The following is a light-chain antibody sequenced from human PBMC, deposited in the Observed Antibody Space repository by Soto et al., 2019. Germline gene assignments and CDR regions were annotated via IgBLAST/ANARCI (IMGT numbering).Light chain of an antibody. J-gene: IGKJ5*01. V-gene: IGKV1-39*01. CDR1: QSIYSS. Sequence: DIQMTQYPSSLSASIGDTVNITCRAGQSIYSSLNWYQQRPGKAPKLLIYAASSLQSGVPSRFSGSGSGTDFTLTISSLQPEDFAVYYCQQYNNWPLLITFGQGTRLEIK. CDR3: QQYNNWPLLIT. CDR2: AAS.